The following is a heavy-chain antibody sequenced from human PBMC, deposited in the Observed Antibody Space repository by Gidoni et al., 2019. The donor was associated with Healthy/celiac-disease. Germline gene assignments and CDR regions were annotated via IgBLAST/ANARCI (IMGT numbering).Heavy chain of an antibody. CDR3: ARSDCGGDCYSSGYGMDV. V-gene: IGHV1-69*02. CDR2: IIPILGIA. D-gene: IGHD2-21*02. J-gene: IGHJ6*02. Sequence: QVQLVQSGAEVKKPGSSVTFSCKASGGPFSSYTISWVRQAPGQGLEWMGRIIPILGIANYAQKFQGRVTITADKSTSTAYMELSSLRSEDTAVYYCARSDCGGDCYSSGYGMDVWGQGTTVTVSS. CDR1: GGPFSSYT.